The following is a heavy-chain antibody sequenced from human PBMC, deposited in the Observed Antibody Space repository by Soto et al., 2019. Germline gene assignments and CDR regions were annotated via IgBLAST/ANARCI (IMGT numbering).Heavy chain of an antibody. CDR3: GRQVDGTWRFNWFDP. Sequence: QLQLQESGPGLVKPSETLSLTCSVSGASVTGTTYYWGWIRQSPGKGLEWIGNIYHNGRTDYNPSPNKPVAISIAPANNPFSPRFTSVDAAATAMYFCGRQVDGTWRFNWFDPWGQGTLVTVSS. J-gene: IGHJ5*02. V-gene: IGHV4-39*01. CDR1: GASVTGTTYY. D-gene: IGHD1-1*01. CDR2: IYHNGRT.